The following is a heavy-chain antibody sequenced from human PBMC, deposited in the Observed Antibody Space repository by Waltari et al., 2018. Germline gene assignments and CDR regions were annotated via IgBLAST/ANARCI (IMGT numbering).Heavy chain of an antibody. CDR1: GFTFSSYA. Sequence: EVQLLESGGGLVQPGGSLRLSCAASGFTFSSYAMSWVRQAPGKGLEWVSAISGSGGSTYYADSVKGRFTISRDNSKNTLYLQMNSLRAEDTAVYYCAKVFRGIAVADNWFDPWGQGTLVTVSS. CDR3: AKVFRGIAVADNWFDP. J-gene: IGHJ5*02. CDR2: ISGSGGST. D-gene: IGHD6-19*01. V-gene: IGHV3-23*01.